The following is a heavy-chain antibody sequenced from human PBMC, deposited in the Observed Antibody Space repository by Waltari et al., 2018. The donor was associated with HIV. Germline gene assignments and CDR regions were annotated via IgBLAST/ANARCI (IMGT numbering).Heavy chain of an antibody. CDR2: IKQDGSEK. CDR1: GFTFSSYW. Sequence: EVQLVESGGGLVQPGGSLRLSCAASGFTFSSYWMSWVRQAPGKGLEWVANIKQDGSEKYYVDSVKGRFTISRDNAKNSLYLQMNSLRAEDTAVYYCAREGRDGYNSDYYYGMDVWGQGTTVTVSS. J-gene: IGHJ6*02. CDR3: AREGRDGYNSDYYYGMDV. D-gene: IGHD5-12*01. V-gene: IGHV3-7*01.